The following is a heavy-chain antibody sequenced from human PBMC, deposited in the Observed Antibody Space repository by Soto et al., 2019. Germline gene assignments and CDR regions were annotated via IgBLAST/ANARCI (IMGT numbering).Heavy chain of an antibody. J-gene: IGHJ6*02. CDR2: IYSGGST. CDR3: ARDGLGYYYYGMDV. V-gene: IGHV3-53*01. Sequence: GGSLRLSCAASGFTVSSNYMSWVRQAPGKGLEWVSVIYSGGSTYYADSVKGRFTISRDNSKNTLYLQMNSLRAEDTAVYYCARDGLGYYYYGMDVWGQGTTVTVYS. CDR1: GFTVSSNY.